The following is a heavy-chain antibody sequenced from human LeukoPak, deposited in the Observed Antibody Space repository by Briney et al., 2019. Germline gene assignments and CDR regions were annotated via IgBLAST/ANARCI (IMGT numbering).Heavy chain of an antibody. CDR3: ARQSLYGDHTPFDY. J-gene: IGHJ4*02. V-gene: IGHV5-51*01. Sequence: GESLKISRKGSGYSFTSYWIGWVRQMPGKGLEWMGIIYPGDSDTRYSPSLQGHVTISADKSITTAYLQWSSLKASDTAMYYCARQSLYGDHTPFDYWGQGTMVTVSS. D-gene: IGHD4-17*01. CDR2: IYPGDSDT. CDR1: GYSFTSYW.